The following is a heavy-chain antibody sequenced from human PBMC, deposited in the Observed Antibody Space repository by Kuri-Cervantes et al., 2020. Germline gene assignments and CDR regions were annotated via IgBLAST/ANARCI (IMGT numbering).Heavy chain of an antibody. J-gene: IGHJ4*02. V-gene: IGHV3-9*01. CDR2: ISWNRGSI. Sequence: SLKISCAASGFSFDDYAMHWVRQVSGKGLEWVSGISWNRGSIGYADSVKGRFTISRDNAKNSLYLQMNSLRAEDTAVYYCARGGSSWPLYSWGQGTLVTVSS. D-gene: IGHD6-13*01. CDR1: GFSFDDYA. CDR3: ARGGSSWPLYS.